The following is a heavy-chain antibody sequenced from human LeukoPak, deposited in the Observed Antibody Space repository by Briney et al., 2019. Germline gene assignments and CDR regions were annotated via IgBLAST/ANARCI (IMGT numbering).Heavy chain of an antibody. CDR3: ATGLADLVARDYSGSYLTPY. CDR2: FDPEDGET. Sequence: AASVKVSCKAPGYTFTSYYMHWVRQAPGKGLEWMGGFDPEDGETIYAQKFQGRVTMTEDTSTDTAYMELSSLRSEDTAVYYCATGLADLVARDYSGSYLTPYWGQGTLVTVSS. CDR1: GYTFTSYY. J-gene: IGHJ4*02. D-gene: IGHD1-26*01. V-gene: IGHV1-24*01.